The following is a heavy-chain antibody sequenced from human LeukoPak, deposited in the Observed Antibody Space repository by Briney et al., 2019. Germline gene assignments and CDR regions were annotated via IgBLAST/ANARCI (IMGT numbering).Heavy chain of an antibody. CDR2: ISGSRGST. D-gene: IGHD5-12*01. J-gene: IGHJ4*02. Sequence: GGSLRLSWPAAAFTFSAYAMGWVRQAPGKGLEWVLAISGSRGSTYYADSVKGRFTISRDNTKNTLYLHMNSLRAEDTAVYYCAKDGPWIQAYFDYWGQGTLVTVSS. CDR3: AKDGPWIQAYFDY. V-gene: IGHV3-23*01. CDR1: AFTFSAYA.